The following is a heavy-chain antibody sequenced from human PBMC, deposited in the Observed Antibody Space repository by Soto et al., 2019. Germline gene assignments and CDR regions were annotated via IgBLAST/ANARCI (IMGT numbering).Heavy chain of an antibody. Sequence: PSETLCLTCTVSGGSISRSSYYWGWIRQPPGKGLEWIGSIYYSGSTYYNPSLKSRVTISVDTSKNQFSLKLSSVTAADTAVYYCARQPATTYGSAGPPDVWGQGTTVTVSS. CDR2: IYYSGST. D-gene: IGHD3-10*01. CDR3: ARQPATTYGSAGPPDV. J-gene: IGHJ6*02. CDR1: GGSISRSSYY. V-gene: IGHV4-39*01.